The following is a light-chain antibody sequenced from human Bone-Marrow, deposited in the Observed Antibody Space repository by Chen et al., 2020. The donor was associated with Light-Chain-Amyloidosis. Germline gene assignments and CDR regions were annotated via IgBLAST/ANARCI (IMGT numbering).Light chain of an antibody. CDR1: DLPKKY. CDR2: RDT. CDR3: QSADSSGTYEVI. J-gene: IGLJ2*01. Sequence: SYELTQPPSVSVSPGQTARITCSGEDLPKKYAYWYQQKPGQAPVRVINRDTERPSGISERFSGSSSGTTATLTISGVQAEDEADYHCQSADSSGTYEVIFGGGTKLTVL. V-gene: IGLV3-25*03.